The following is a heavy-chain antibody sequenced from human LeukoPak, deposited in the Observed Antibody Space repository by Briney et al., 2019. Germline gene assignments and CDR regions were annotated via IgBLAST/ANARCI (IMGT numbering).Heavy chain of an antibody. CDR3: ARDSEMATIGACDY. CDR2: INPNSGGT. J-gene: IGHJ4*02. CDR1: GYTFTGYY. D-gene: IGHD5-24*01. V-gene: IGHV1-2*02. Sequence: VASVKVSCKASGYTFTGYYMHWVRQAPGQGLEWMGWINPNSGGTNYAQKFQGRVTMTRDTSITTAYMELSRLRSDDTAVYYCARDSEMATIGACDYWGQGTLVTVSS.